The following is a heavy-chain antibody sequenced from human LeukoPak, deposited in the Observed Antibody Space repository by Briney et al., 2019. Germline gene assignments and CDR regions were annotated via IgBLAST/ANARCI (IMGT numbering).Heavy chain of an antibody. CDR2: IYYSGST. Sequence: PSETLSLTCTVSGGSISSHYWSWIRQPPGKGLEWIGYIYYSGSTNYNPSLKSRVTISVDTSKNQFSLKLSSVTAADTAVYYCARGEVGATFYMHYWGQGTLVTVSS. CDR3: ARGEVGATFYMHY. CDR1: GGSISSHY. V-gene: IGHV4-59*11. D-gene: IGHD1-26*01. J-gene: IGHJ4*02.